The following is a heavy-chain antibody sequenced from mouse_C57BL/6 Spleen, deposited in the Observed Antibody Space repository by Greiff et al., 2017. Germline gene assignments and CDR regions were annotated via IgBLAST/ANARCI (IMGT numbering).Heavy chain of an antibody. CDR1: GYTFTSYG. Sequence: VQLQQSGAELARPGASVKLSCKASGYTFTSYGISWVKQRTGQGLEWIGEIYPRSGNPYYNETFKGKATLTADKSSSTAYMELRNLTSEDYAVYYCAREDYGSSLGFAYWGQGTTLTVS. J-gene: IGHJ2*01. CDR3: AREDYGSSLGFAY. V-gene: IGHV1-81*01. CDR2: IYPRSGNP. D-gene: IGHD1-1*01.